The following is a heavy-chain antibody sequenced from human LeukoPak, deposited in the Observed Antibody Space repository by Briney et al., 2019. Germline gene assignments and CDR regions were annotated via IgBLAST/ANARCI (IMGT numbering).Heavy chain of an antibody. J-gene: IGHJ5*02. CDR1: GFTFNDHP. CDR2: ISYDGLNK. V-gene: IGHV3-30*04. Sequence: GGSLRLSCAASGFTFNDHPMHWIRLAPHKGLQWVAVISYDGLNKYYSHSVKDRFTVSRDNVNNILYLQMNRLRTEDTAVYYCARDLGILWKLAYSWGQGTLVTVSS. D-gene: IGHD2-21*01. CDR3: ARDLGILWKLAYS.